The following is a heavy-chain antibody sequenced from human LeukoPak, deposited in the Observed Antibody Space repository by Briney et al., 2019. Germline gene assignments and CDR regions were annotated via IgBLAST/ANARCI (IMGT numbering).Heavy chain of an antibody. J-gene: IGHJ4*02. Sequence: RSETLSLTCTVSGGSISSYYWSWIRQPPGKGLEWIGYSSYSGSTSYNPSLNSRVTISVDTSKNQFSLRLSSVTAADTAVYYCGRDCVSGIDYWGQGTLVTVSS. CDR2: SSYSGST. CDR3: GRDCVSGIDY. V-gene: IGHV4-30-4*08. CDR1: GGSISSYY. D-gene: IGHD2-21*01.